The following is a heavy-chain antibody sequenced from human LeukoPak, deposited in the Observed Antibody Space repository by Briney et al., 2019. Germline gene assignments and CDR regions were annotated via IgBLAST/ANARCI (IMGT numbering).Heavy chain of an antibody. CDR1: GFTFSSYA. D-gene: IGHD3-9*01. J-gene: IGHJ4*02. Sequence: PGRSLRLSCAASGFTFSSYAMHWVRQAPGKGLEWVAVISYDGSNKYYADSVKGRLTISRDNSKNTLYLQMNSLRAEDTAVYYCARDSHDILTGYYRLGEFDYWGQGTLVTVSS. V-gene: IGHV3-30-3*01. CDR2: ISYDGSNK. CDR3: ARDSHDILTGYYRLGEFDY.